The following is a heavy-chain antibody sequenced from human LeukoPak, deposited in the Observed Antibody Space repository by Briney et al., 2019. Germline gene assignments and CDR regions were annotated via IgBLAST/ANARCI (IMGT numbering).Heavy chain of an antibody. Sequence: PGGSLRLSCAASRFPFSSYSMNWVRQAPGKGLEWISYISSYSSTIYYADSVEGRFTISRDNAKNSLYLQMNSLRAEDTAVYYCARVGYSYGYGPFDYWGQGTLVTVSS. J-gene: IGHJ4*02. V-gene: IGHV3-48*04. CDR3: ARVGYSYGYGPFDY. D-gene: IGHD5-18*01. CDR1: RFPFSSYS. CDR2: ISSYSSTI.